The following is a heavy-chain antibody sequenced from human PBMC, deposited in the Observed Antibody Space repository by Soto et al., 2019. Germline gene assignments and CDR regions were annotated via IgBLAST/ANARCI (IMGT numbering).Heavy chain of an antibody. CDR1: GYTFTNFG. J-gene: IGHJ5*02. CDR3: ARGGTPICS. D-gene: IGHD3-16*01. Sequence: QVQLVQSGAEVKKPGASVKVSCKASGYTFTNFGISWVRQAPGQGLERMGWISAYNGKTNYAQKFKGRVTMTTDTSTSTASMEVRTLRFDDTAVYYCARGGTPICSWGQGTLVTVSS. CDR2: ISAYNGKT. V-gene: IGHV1-18*01.